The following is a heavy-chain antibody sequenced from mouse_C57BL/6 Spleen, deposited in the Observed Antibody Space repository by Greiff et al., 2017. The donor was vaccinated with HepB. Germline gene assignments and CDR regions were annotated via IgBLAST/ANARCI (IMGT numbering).Heavy chain of an antibody. Sequence: QVQLQQSGAELVRPGSSVKLSCKASGYTFTSYWMDWVKQRPGQGLEWIGNIYPSDSETHYNQKFKDKATLTVDKSSSTAYMQLSSLTSEDSAVYYCAREVGYFYYFDYWGQGTTLTVSS. CDR3: AREVGYFYYFDY. CDR2: IYPSDSET. D-gene: IGHD2-3*01. J-gene: IGHJ2*01. V-gene: IGHV1-61*01. CDR1: GYTFTSYW.